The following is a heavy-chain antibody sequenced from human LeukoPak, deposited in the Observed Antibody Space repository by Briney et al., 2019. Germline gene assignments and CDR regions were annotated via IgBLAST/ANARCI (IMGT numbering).Heavy chain of an antibody. CDR3: ARAFYYGFLSGYYTFDY. Sequence: ASVKVSCKASGYTFTRSGITWARQASGQGLEWMGWINAYNGSTNYAQNFQGRVIMTTDPSTNTAYMELRSLRSDDTAVFYCARAFYYGFLSGYYTFDYWGPGTLVTVSS. V-gene: IGHV1-18*01. J-gene: IGHJ4*02. CDR2: INAYNGST. D-gene: IGHD3-3*01. CDR1: GYTFTRSG.